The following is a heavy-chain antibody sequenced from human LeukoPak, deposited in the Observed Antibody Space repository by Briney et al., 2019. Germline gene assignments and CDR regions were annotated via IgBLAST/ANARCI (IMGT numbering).Heavy chain of an antibody. D-gene: IGHD4-17*01. CDR3: AKDPTTDYVFDY. J-gene: IGHJ4*02. CDR1: GFTFSSYA. Sequence: GGSLRLSCAASGFTFSSYAMSWVRQAPGKGLEWVSAISGSGGSTYYAGSVKGRFTISRDNTKNTLYLQMNSLRAEDTAVYYCAKDPTTDYVFDYWGQGTLVTVSS. CDR2: ISGSGGST. V-gene: IGHV3-23*01.